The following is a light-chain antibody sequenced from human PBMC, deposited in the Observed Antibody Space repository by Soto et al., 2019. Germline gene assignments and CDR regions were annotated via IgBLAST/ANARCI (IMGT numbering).Light chain of an antibody. CDR1: QSVSSSY. CDR2: GAS. Sequence: EIVLTQSPGTLSLSPGERATLSCRASQSVSSSYLAWYQQKPGQAPSLLFYGASSRATGIPDRFGGSGSGADFTLTISRLEPEDFAVYYCQQYGRSLFTFGPGTKVDIK. V-gene: IGKV3-20*01. J-gene: IGKJ3*01. CDR3: QQYGRSLFT.